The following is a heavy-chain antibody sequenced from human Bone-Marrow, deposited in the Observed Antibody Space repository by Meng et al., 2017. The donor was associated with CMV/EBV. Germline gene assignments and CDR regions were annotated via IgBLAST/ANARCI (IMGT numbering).Heavy chain of an antibody. J-gene: IGHJ6*02. CDR1: GYSFTSYW. V-gene: IGHV5-51*01. Sequence: GESLKISCKGSGYSFTSYWIGWVRQMPGKGLEWMGIIYPADSDTRYSPSFQGQVTISADKSSNTAYLQWSSLKASDTAMYYCATSSGTYRDYYYGMDVWGQGTTVTVSS. CDR3: ATSSGTYRDYYYGMDV. CDR2: IYPADSDT. D-gene: IGHD1-26*01.